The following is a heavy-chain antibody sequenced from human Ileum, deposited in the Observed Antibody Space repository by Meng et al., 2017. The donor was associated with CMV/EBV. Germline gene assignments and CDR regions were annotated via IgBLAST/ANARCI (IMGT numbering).Heavy chain of an antibody. D-gene: IGHD4-17*01. Sequence: VTLFGAGGCLVHRGGSLRLSCASSRFTFSNYAMHWVRQAPGKGLEWVAVISYDGSNTYSADSVKGRFFISRDNAKNTLYLQMNSLRPEDTAVYYCARAAGDYSPFDYWGQGTLVTVSS. CDR1: RFTFSNYA. CDR3: ARAAGDYSPFDY. V-gene: IGHV3-30*04. J-gene: IGHJ4*02. CDR2: ISYDGSNT.